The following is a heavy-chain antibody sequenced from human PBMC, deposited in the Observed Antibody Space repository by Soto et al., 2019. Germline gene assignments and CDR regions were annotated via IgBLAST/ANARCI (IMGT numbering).Heavy chain of an antibody. CDR3: ARDHSIASSGAWWLDP. V-gene: IGHV1-46*01. J-gene: IGHJ5*02. CDR1: GYTFTNNY. D-gene: IGHD6-13*01. Sequence: ASVKVSCKASGYTFTNNYIHWVRRAPGQGLEWMGTINPSGGNTNYAQKFQGRVTMTRDTSTSTVYMELSSLTSEDTAVYYCARDHSIASSGAWWLDPWGQGTLVTVSS. CDR2: INPSGGNT.